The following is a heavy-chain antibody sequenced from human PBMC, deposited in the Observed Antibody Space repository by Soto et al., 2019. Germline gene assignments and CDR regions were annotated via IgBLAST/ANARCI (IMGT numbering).Heavy chain of an antibody. Sequence: QVQLVQSGAEVKKPGASVKVSCKASGYTFTSYGISWVRQAPGQGIEWMGWISAYNGNTNYGQKLQGRVTMTTDTRTSTAYRELRSLRYYATAVYYCARDPGFTPDYWGKGPLVTGYS. D-gene: IGHD3-9*01. V-gene: IGHV1-18*01. CDR1: GYTFTSYG. J-gene: IGHJ4*02. CDR3: ARDPGFTPDY. CDR2: ISAYNGNT.